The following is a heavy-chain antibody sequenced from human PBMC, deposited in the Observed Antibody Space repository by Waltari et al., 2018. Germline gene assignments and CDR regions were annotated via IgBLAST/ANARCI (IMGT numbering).Heavy chain of an antibody. CDR2: IAPGDSET. D-gene: IGHD5-12*01. V-gene: IGHV5-51*01. Sequence: EVQLVQSGAEVKKPGESLKISCQASGYTFTNYWIGWVRQLPGKGLEWMGIIAPGDSETTYSPSFEGQVTISADKSISVGYLQWSSLKASDTAMYYCVRQVGTNWLDPWGQGTQVTVSS. CDR3: VRQVGTNWLDP. J-gene: IGHJ5*02. CDR1: GYTFTNYW.